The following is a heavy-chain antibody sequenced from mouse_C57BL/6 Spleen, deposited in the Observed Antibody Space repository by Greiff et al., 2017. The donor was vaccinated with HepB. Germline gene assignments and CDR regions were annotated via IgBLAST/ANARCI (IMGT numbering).Heavy chain of an antibody. D-gene: IGHD2-5*01. J-gene: IGHJ3*01. CDR2: IHPNSGST. CDR1: GYTFTSYW. CDR3: AYYSNYAWFAY. Sequence: QVQLQQSGAELVKPGASVKLSCKASGYTFTSYWMHWVKQRPGQGLEWIGMIHPNSGSTNYNEKFKSKATLTVDKSSSTAYMQLSSLTSEDSAVYYCAYYSNYAWFAYWGQGTLVTVSA. V-gene: IGHV1-64*01.